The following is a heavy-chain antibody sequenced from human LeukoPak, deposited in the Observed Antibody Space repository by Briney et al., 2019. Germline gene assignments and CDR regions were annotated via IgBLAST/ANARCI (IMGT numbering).Heavy chain of an antibody. CDR3: ARDSIYDYVWGSYRPTFDY. D-gene: IGHD3-16*02. J-gene: IGHJ4*02. CDR2: ISSSGSTI. Sequence: GGSLRLSCAASGFTFSDYYMSWIRQAPGKGLEWVSYISSSGSTIYYADSVKGRFTISRDNAKNSLYLQMNSLRAEDTAVSYCARDSIYDYVWGSYRPTFDYLGQGTLVTVSS. CDR1: GFTFSDYY. V-gene: IGHV3-11*01.